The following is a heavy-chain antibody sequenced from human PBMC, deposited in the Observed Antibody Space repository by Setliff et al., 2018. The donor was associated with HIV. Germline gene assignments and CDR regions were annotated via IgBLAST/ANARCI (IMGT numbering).Heavy chain of an antibody. V-gene: IGHV4-39*02. CDR1: GGSISSSSYY. D-gene: IGHD5-18*01. Sequence: SETLSLTCTVSGGSISSSSYYWGWIRQSPGKGLEWIGSIYYSGSTYYNPSLKSRVTISVDTSKNQFSLKLNSVTAADTAVYYCARDRSSGGYTYGLIDYWGQGRLVTVSS. CDR2: IYYSGST. CDR3: ARDRSSGGYTYGLIDY. J-gene: IGHJ4*02.